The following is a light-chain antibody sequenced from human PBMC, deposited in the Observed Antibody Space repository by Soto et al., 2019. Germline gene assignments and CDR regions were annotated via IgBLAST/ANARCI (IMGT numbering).Light chain of an antibody. CDR1: QTINNR. CDR3: QQSYTTPRT. Sequence: DIEMTQSPSSLSASVGDRVTITCRASQTINNRLNWYQQKPGKATSLLIYAASSLQSGVPSRFSGSGSGTDFTLTISSLQPEDFATYYCQQSYTTPRTFGQGTKVEVK. CDR2: AAS. J-gene: IGKJ1*01. V-gene: IGKV1-39*01.